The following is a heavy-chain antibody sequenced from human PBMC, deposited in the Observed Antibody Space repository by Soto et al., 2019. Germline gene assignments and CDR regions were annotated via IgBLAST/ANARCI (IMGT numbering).Heavy chain of an antibody. Sequence: QVQLVQSGAEVKKPGASVKVSCKASGYTFTGYYMHWVRQAPGQGLEWMGWIDPNSGGTNYAQKCQGRVTMTRDTSISTADMELSRLRSDDTAVYYCARGVGERYFDWLLTSQELDYWGQGTPVTVSS. V-gene: IGHV1-2*02. CDR2: IDPNSGGT. D-gene: IGHD3-9*01. CDR3: ARGVGERYFDWLLTSQELDY. J-gene: IGHJ4*02. CDR1: GYTFTGYY.